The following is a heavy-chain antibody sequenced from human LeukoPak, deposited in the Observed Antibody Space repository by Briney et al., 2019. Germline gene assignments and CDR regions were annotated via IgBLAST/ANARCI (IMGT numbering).Heavy chain of an antibody. V-gene: IGHV4-34*01. CDR1: GGSFSGYY. Sequence: SETLSPTCAVYGGSFSGYYWSWIRQPPGKGLEWIGEINHSGSTNYNPSLKSRVTISVDTSKNQFSLKLSSVTAADTAVYYCARDSSGYLSDYWGQGTLVTVSS. CDR3: ARDSSGYLSDY. J-gene: IGHJ4*02. D-gene: IGHD3-22*01. CDR2: INHSGST.